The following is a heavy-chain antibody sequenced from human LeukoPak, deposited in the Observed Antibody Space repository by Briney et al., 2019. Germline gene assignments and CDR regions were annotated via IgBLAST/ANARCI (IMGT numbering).Heavy chain of an antibody. CDR1: RFTFSSYG. Sequence: PGGSLRLSCAASRFTFSSYGMHWVRQAPGKGLEWVSAISGSGGSTYYADSVKGRFTISRDNSKNTLYLQMNSLRAEDTAVYYCAKEVGAPYYDILTSLRGNYYYGMDVWGQGTTVTVSS. V-gene: IGHV3-23*01. J-gene: IGHJ6*02. CDR3: AKEVGAPYYDILTSLRGNYYYGMDV. CDR2: ISGSGGST. D-gene: IGHD3-9*01.